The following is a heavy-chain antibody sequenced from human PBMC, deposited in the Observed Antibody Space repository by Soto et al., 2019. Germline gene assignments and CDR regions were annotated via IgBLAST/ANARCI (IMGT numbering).Heavy chain of an antibody. CDR1: GYSLTELS. Sequence: ASVKVSGKVSGYSLTELSMHCVLQAPGKGLEWMGGFDPEDGETIYAQKFQGRVTMSEDTSTETAYMELSSLRSEDTAVYYCATEDYSSNWSFDYWGQGTLVTVSS. J-gene: IGHJ4*02. D-gene: IGHD6-13*01. CDR3: ATEDYSSNWSFDY. V-gene: IGHV1-24*01. CDR2: FDPEDGET.